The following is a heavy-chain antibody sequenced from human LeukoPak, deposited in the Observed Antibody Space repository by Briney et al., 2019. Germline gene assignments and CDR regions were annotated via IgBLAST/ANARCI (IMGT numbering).Heavy chain of an antibody. CDR1: GGSISSYY. D-gene: IGHD6-13*01. CDR2: IYYSGST. V-gene: IGHV4-59*01. CDR3: ARETIAAAGNNWFDP. Sequence: SETLSLTCTVSGGSISSYYWSWIRQPPGKGLEWIGYIYYSGSTNYNPSLKSRVTISVDTSKNQFSLKLSPVTAADTAVYYCARETIAAAGNNWFDPWGQGTLVTVSS. J-gene: IGHJ5*02.